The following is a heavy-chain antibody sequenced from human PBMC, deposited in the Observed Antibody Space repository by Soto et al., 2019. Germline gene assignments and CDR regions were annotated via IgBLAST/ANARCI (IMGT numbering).Heavy chain of an antibody. V-gene: IGHV4-31*03. Sequence: QVQLQESGPGLVKPSQTLSLTCTVSGGSISSGGYYWSWIRQHPGKGLEWIGYIYYSGSTYYNPSLKSRVTISVDTSKNQFSLKLSSVTAADTAVYYCARAPLETRDYVWGSYRSDAFDIWGQGTMVTVSS. D-gene: IGHD3-16*02. CDR1: GGSISSGGYY. CDR2: IYYSGST. CDR3: ARAPLETRDYVWGSYRSDAFDI. J-gene: IGHJ3*02.